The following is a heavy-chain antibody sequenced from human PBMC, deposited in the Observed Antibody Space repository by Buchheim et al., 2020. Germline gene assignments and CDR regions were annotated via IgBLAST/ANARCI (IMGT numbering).Heavy chain of an antibody. CDR1: GGSFSGYY. V-gene: IGHV4-34*01. J-gene: IGHJ6*03. CDR3: ARSRLYYLSSHHYYYYMDV. CDR2: INHSGST. Sequence: QVQLQQWGAGLLKPSETLSLTCAVYGGSFSGYYWSWIRQPPGKGLEWIGEINHSGSTNYNPSLKSRVTISVDTSKNQFSLKLSSVTAADTAVYYCARSRLYYLSSHHYYYYMDVWGKGTT. D-gene: IGHD3-10*01.